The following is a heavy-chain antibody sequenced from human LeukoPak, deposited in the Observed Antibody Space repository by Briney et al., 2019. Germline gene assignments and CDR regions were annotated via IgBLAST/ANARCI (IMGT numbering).Heavy chain of an antibody. V-gene: IGHV4-34*01. CDR2: INHSGST. Sequence: SETLSLTCAVYGGSFSGYYWSWIRQPPGKGLEWIGEINHSGSTNYNPSLKSRVTISVDTSKNQFSLKLSSVTAADTAVYYCAKDLAAFDIQLWPLDYWGQGTLVTVSS. J-gene: IGHJ4*02. CDR3: AKDLAAFDIQLWPLDY. D-gene: IGHD5-18*01. CDR1: GGSFSGYY.